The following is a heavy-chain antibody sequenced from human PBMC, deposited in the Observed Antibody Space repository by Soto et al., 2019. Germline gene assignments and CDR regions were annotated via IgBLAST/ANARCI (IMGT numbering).Heavy chain of an antibody. CDR1: GFTFSSYA. V-gene: IGHV3-64*01. D-gene: IGHD6-19*01. CDR3: ARGRKYSSGWYGQSAFDI. J-gene: IGHJ3*02. CDR2: ISSNGGST. Sequence: PGGSLRLSCAASGFTFSSYAMHWVRQAPGKGLEYVSAISSNGGSTYYANSVKGRFTISRDNSKNTLYLQMGSLRAEDMAVYYCARGRKYSSGWYGQSAFDIWGQGTMVTVSS.